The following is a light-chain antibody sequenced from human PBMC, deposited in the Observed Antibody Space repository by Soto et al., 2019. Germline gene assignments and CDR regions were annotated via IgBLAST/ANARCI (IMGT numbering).Light chain of an antibody. CDR3: QQYNSYWT. J-gene: IGKJ1*01. CDR1: QSISPW. Sequence: DIQMTQSPSTLSASVGDRVAITCRASQSISPWLAWYQQKPGKAPKLLIYEASSLESGVPLRFSGSGFGTEFTLTISSLQPDDSATYYCQQYNSYWTFGQGTKVEI. CDR2: EAS. V-gene: IGKV1-5*01.